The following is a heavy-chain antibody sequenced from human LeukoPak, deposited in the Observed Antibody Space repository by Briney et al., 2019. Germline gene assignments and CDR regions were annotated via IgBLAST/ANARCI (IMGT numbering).Heavy chain of an antibody. Sequence: ASVKVSCKASGYTFTGYYMHWVRQAPGQGLEWMGWINPNSGGTNYAQKFQGRVTMTRDTSISTAYMELSRLRSDDTAVYYCARDQEYYDSSGHYYHFDYWGQGTLVTVSS. V-gene: IGHV1-2*02. D-gene: IGHD3-22*01. CDR3: ARDQEYYDSSGHYYHFDY. CDR1: GYTFTGYY. J-gene: IGHJ4*02. CDR2: INPNSGGT.